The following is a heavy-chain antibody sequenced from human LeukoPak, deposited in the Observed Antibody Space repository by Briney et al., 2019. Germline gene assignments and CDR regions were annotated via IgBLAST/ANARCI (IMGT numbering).Heavy chain of an antibody. Sequence: PSETLSLTCTVSGGSISSYYWSWIRQPAGKGLEWIGRIYTSGSTNYNPSLKSRVTMSVDTSKNQFSLKLSSVTAADTAVYYCARVGQYSSSWHGDFDYWGQGTLVTVSS. CDR3: ARVGQYSSSWHGDFDY. V-gene: IGHV4-4*07. CDR2: IYTSGST. J-gene: IGHJ4*02. CDR1: GGSISSYY. D-gene: IGHD6-13*01.